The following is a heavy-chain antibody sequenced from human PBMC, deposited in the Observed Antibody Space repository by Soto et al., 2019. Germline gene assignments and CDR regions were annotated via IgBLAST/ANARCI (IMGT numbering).Heavy chain of an antibody. J-gene: IGHJ5*02. CDR2: IYYSGST. CDR1: GGSISSGGYY. D-gene: IGHD2-15*01. CDR3: ARDGCIGGGSCYGAHWLDP. Sequence: SETLSLTCTVSGGSISSGGYYWSWIRQHPGKGLEWIGYIYYSGSTYYNPSLKSRVTISVDTSKNQFSLKLSSVTAADTAVYYCARDGCIGGGSCYGAHWLDPWGQGTLVTVSS. V-gene: IGHV4-31*03.